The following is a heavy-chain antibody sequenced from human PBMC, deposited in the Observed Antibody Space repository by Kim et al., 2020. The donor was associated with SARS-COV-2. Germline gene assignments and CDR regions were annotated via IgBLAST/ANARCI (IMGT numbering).Heavy chain of an antibody. J-gene: IGHJ5*02. CDR1: GYTLTGYY. Sequence: ASVKVSCKASGYTLTGYYMHWVRQAPGQGLEWMGRINPNSGGTNYAQKFQGRVTMTRDTSISTAYMELSRLRSDDTAVYYCARDSDYDILTGWGWFEPWGQGTLVTVAS. CDR3: ARDSDYDILTGWGWFEP. D-gene: IGHD3-9*01. V-gene: IGHV1-2*06. CDR2: INPNSGGT.